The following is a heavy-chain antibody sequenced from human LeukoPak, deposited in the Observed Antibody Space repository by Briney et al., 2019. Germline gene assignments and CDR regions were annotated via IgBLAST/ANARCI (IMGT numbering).Heavy chain of an antibody. CDR1: GGSISSGGYS. V-gene: IGHV4-30-2*01. J-gene: IGHJ4*02. CDR2: IYHGGST. Sequence: PSQTLSLTCAVSGGSISSGGYSWSWIRQPPGKGLEWIGYIYHGGSTYYNPSLKSQVTISVDRSKNQFSLKLSSVTAADTAVYYCAREFGARFDYWGQGTLVTVSS. D-gene: IGHD3-10*01. CDR3: AREFGARFDY.